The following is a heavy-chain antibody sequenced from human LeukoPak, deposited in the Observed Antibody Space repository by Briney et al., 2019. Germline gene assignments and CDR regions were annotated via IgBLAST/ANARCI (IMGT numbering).Heavy chain of an antibody. D-gene: IGHD3-10*01. V-gene: IGHV1-18*04. CDR3: ARDYYGTPPLDY. CDR1: GYTFTSYY. CDR2: ISAYNGDT. J-gene: IGHJ4*02. Sequence: ASVKVSCKASGYTFTSYYMHWVRQAPGQGLEWMGWISAYNGDTNFAQRLQGRLTMTTDTSTSTAYMELRSLRSDDTAVYYCARDYYGTPPLDYWGQGTLVTVSS.